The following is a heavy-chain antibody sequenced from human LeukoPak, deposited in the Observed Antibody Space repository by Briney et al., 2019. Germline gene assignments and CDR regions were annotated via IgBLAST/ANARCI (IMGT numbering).Heavy chain of an antibody. CDR2: ISAYNGNT. V-gene: IGHV1-18*01. CDR3: ARAITVRGVRGLSDY. D-gene: IGHD3-10*01. CDR1: GYTFTSYG. Sequence: ASVKVSCKASGYTFTSYGISWVRQAPGQGLEWMGWISAYNGNTNYAQKLQGRVTMTTDTSTSTAYMELRSLRSDDTAVYYCARAITVRGVRGLSDYWGQGTLVTVSS. J-gene: IGHJ4*02.